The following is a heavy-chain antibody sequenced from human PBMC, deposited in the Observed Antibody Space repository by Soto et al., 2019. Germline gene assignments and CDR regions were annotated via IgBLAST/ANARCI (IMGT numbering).Heavy chain of an antibody. CDR1: GYSFITYG. CDR3: ARRYGSGSHPWFDP. CDR2: IDAYTAKT. D-gene: IGHD3-10*01. Sequence: QVQLVQSGAEVKKSGASVRVSCKSSGYSFITYGIAWVRQAPGQGLEWMGWIDAYTAKTDYAQKFQGRVTMTTDTSTSTAYMDLRSLTSDDTACYYCARRYGSGSHPWFDPWGQGTLVTVSS. J-gene: IGHJ5*02. V-gene: IGHV1-18*01.